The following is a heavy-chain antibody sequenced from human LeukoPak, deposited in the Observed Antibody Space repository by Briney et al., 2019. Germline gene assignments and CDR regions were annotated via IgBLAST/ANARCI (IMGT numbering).Heavy chain of an antibody. CDR2: ISSSGGST. Sequence: GGSLRLSCAASGFTFSSYAMSWVRQAPGKGLEWVSAISSSGGSTSYADSVKGRFTISRDNSKNTLYLQMNSLRAEDTAVYYCAKVRGNVYYYYGMDVWGQGTTVTVSS. J-gene: IGHJ6*02. CDR1: GFTFSSYA. CDR3: AKVRGNVYYYYGMDV. D-gene: IGHD1-1*01. V-gene: IGHV3-23*01.